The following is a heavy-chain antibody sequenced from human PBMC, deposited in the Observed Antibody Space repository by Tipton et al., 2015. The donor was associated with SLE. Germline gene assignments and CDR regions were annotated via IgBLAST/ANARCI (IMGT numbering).Heavy chain of an antibody. Sequence: LRLSCTVPGGSISSYYWSWVRRPPGKGLEWIGYIHHSGSTKSNPSLKSRVTISVDTSKNQFSLNLSPVTAADTAVYYCAGDSPTVAGTVDSWGQGTLVVVSP. V-gene: IGHV4-59*01. J-gene: IGHJ4*02. CDR2: IHHSGST. CDR1: GGSISSYY. CDR3: AGDSPTVAGTVDS. D-gene: IGHD6-19*01.